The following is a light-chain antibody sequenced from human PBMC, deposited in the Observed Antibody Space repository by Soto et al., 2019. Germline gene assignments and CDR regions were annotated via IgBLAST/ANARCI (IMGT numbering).Light chain of an antibody. V-gene: IGKV4-1*01. J-gene: IGKJ1*01. CDR1: QSVLHSSNNKNT. CDR3: QPYYCIAWT. Sequence: DIVMTQSPDSLAVSLGERATINCKYSQSVLHSSNNKNTLAWYQQKTGQPPKLLTYCASARGSRVPDRFSGSGSGTDFTLTISSQQAEDVAVYYCQPYYCIAWTCGQGTKVEIK. CDR2: CAS.